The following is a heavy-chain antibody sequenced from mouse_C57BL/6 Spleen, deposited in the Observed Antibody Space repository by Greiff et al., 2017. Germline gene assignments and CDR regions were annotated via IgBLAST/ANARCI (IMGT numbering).Heavy chain of an antibody. J-gene: IGHJ4*01. V-gene: IGHV1-50*01. CDR2: IDPSESYT. Sequence: VQLLQPGAELVKPGASVKLSCKVSGYTFTSYWMSWVKQRPGKGLEWIGEIDPSESYTNYNQKFKGMATMTADTSASTAYLLLSSLTSEDSAVYYCARIITAVVAHYAMDYWGQGTSVTVSS. CDR1: GYTFTSYW. D-gene: IGHD1-1*01. CDR3: ARIITAVVAHYAMDY.